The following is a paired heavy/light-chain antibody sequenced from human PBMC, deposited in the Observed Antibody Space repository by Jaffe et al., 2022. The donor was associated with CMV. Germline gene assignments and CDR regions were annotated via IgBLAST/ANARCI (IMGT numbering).Heavy chain of an antibody. J-gene: IGHJ6*02. CDR1: GFTFSSYG. CDR3: ARDRRYARYFDWLPSSPKLNYGMDV. V-gene: IGHV3-33*01. Sequence: QVQLVESGGGVVQPGRSLRLSCAASGFTFSSYGMHWVRQAPGKGLEWVAVIWYDGSNKYYADSVKGRFTISRDNSKNTLYLQMNSLRAEDTAVYYCARDRRYARYFDWLPSSPKLNYGMDVWGQGTTVTVSS. D-gene: IGHD3-9*01. CDR2: IWYDGSNK.
Light chain of an antibody. J-gene: IGKJ5*01. CDR2: DAS. CDR3: QQYDNLPT. CDR1: QDISNY. Sequence: DIQMTQSPSSLSASVGDRVTITCQASQDISNYLNWYQQKPGKAPKLLIYDASNLETGVPSRFSGSGSGTDFTFTISSLQPEDIATYYCQQYDNLPTFGQGTRLEIK. V-gene: IGKV1-33*01.